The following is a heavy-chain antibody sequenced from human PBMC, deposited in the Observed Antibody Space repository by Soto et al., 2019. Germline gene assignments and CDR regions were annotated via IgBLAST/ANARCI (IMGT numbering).Heavy chain of an antibody. V-gene: IGHV3-23*01. CDR2: LSGSGGTA. CDR1: GFTFSNYA. D-gene: IGHD3-10*01. J-gene: IGHJ4*01. Sequence: EVQLLESGGGSVQPGGSLRLSCAASGFTFSNYAMHWVRRPPGKGLEWVSSLSGSGGTAYYADSVQGRFSISRDSLVNTLYLQMKSLRVEDTAVYYCAKVRGQTWHFDYWGHGTLVTVSP. CDR3: AKVRGQTWHFDY.